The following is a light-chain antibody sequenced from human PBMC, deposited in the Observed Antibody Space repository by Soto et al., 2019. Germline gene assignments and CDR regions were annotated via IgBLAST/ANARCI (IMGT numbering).Light chain of an antibody. J-gene: IGKJ5*01. CDR3: QQYGSSPQT. Sequence: EIVLTQSPGTLSLSPGERATLSCRASQSVSSSYLAWYQQKPGQAPRLLIYGASSRATGIPDRFSGSGSGTDFTLTSSRLEPEAFAVYYCQQYGSSPQTFGQGTRLEIK. CDR2: GAS. V-gene: IGKV3-20*01. CDR1: QSVSSSY.